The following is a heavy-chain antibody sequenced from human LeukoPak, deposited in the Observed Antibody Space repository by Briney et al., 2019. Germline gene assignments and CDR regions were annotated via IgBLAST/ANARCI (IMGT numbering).Heavy chain of an antibody. V-gene: IGHV1-2*02. CDR3: ARDSDGRLGYFAL. CDR1: GYTFTGYY. Sequence: GASVKVSCKASGYTFTGYYMHWVRQAPGQGLEWMGWINPNSGVTNYAQKFQGRVTMTRDTSLSTVYMELSRLRSADPAVYYYARDSDGRLGYFALWGRGTLVTVSS. D-gene: IGHD3-10*01. CDR2: INPNSGVT. J-gene: IGHJ2*01.